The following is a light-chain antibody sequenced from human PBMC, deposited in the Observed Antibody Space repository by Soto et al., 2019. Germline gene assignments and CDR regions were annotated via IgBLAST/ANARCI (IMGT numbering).Light chain of an antibody. CDR1: SSNIGINA. J-gene: IGLJ3*02. V-gene: IGLV1-44*01. Sequence: QSVLTQPPSASGTPGQRVTISCSGSSSNIGINAVNWYQHLPGTAPKVLIYSNNQRPSGVPDRFSGSKSGTSASLAISGLQSEDEGDYYCSAYTARSTLVFGGGTKLTVL. CDR3: SAYTARSTLV. CDR2: SNN.